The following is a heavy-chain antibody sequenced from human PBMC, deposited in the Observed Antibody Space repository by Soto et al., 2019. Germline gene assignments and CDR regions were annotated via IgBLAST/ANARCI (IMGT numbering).Heavy chain of an antibody. J-gene: IGHJ4*02. CDR2: IGFSGSTK. CDR3: ARSPFLECN. D-gene: IGHD3-3*02. V-gene: IGHV3-48*03. CDR1: GFTFSSYE. Sequence: GSLRLSCATSGFTFSSYEMNWVRQAPGKGLEWVSYIGFSGSTKYYADSVKGRFTISRDNAKNSLFLQMNSLRVEDTAVYYCARSPFLECNWAQGTLVTVSS.